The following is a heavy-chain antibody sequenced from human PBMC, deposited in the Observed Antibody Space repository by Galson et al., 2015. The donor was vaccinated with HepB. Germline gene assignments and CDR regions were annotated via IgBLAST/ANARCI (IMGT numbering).Heavy chain of an antibody. CDR1: EGTFSSYN. D-gene: IGHD6-13*01. J-gene: IGHJ2*01. CDR3: ARTDVYSSSWYFDL. Sequence: SVKVSCKASEGTFSSYNISWVRQAPGQGLEWMGRIIPILGIANYAQKFQGRVTITADKSTSTAYMVLSSLRSEDTAVYYCARTDVYSSSWYFDLWGRGTLVTVSS. CDR2: IIPILGIA. V-gene: IGHV1-69*02.